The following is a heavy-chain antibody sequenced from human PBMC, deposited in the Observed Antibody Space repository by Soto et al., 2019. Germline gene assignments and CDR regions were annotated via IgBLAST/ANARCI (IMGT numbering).Heavy chain of an antibody. CDR1: GFTFSSYA. CDR3: AKWAFWEGSAFDY. Sequence: EVQLLESGGGLVQPGGSLRLSCAASGFTFSSYAMSWVRLAPGKGLEWVSGVTGSGVTTYYADSVQGRFTISRDNSKNTLYLQMNSLRADDTAVYYCAKWAFWEGSAFDYWGQGTLVTVSS. D-gene: IGHD3-16*01. V-gene: IGHV3-23*01. CDR2: VTGSGVTT. J-gene: IGHJ4*02.